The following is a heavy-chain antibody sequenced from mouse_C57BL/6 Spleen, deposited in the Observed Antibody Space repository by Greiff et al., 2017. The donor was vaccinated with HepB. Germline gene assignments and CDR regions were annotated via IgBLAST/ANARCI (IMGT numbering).Heavy chain of an antibody. CDR1: GYSFTDYN. Sequence: VHVKQSGPELVKPGASVKISCKASGYSFTDYNMNWVKQSNGKSLEWIGVINPNYGTTSYNQKFKGKATFTVDQSSSTAYMQLNSLTSEDSAVYYCAREIYYDYDVFAYWGQGTLVTVSA. D-gene: IGHD2-4*01. V-gene: IGHV1-39*01. CDR3: AREIYYDYDVFAY. CDR2: INPNYGTT. J-gene: IGHJ3*01.